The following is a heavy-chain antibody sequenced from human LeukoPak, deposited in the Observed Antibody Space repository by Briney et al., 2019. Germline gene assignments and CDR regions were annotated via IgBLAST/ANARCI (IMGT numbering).Heavy chain of an antibody. CDR2: MNHSGST. V-gene: IGHV4-34*01. Sequence: PSETLSLTCAVYGGSFSGYYWSWIRQPPGKELEWIGEMNHSGSTNYNPSLKSRVTISVDTSKNQFSLKLSSVTAADTAVYYCARGARGSSWYAYYYYGMDVWGQGTTVTVSS. D-gene: IGHD6-13*01. J-gene: IGHJ6*02. CDR3: ARGARGSSWYAYYYYGMDV. CDR1: GGSFSGYY.